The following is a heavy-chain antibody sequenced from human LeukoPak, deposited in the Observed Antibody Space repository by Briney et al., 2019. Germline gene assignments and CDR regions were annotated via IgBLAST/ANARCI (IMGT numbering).Heavy chain of an antibody. CDR3: AGDGGSGWLQDGMDV. J-gene: IGHJ6*02. CDR2: ISAYNGNT. D-gene: IGHD6-19*01. V-gene: IGHV1-18*01. Sequence: ASVKVSCKASGYTFTSYGISWVRQAPGQGLEWMGWISAYNGNTNYAQKLQGRVTMTTDTSTSTAYMELRSLRSDDTAVYYCAGDGGSGWLQDGMDVWGQGTTVTVSS. CDR1: GYTFTSYG.